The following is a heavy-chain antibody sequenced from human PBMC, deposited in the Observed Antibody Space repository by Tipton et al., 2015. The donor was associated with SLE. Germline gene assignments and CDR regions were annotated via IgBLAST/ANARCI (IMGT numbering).Heavy chain of an antibody. CDR2: ISPTGTT. Sequence: TLSLTCTVSGDSFIDSHWSWIRQFPGKRLEWIGFISPTGTTNSNPSLKSRVTFSVDTSSKQFSLKLTSVTAADTAVYYCARGYNWPDIWGRGSLVTVSS. V-gene: IGHV4-4*08. J-gene: IGHJ4*02. D-gene: IGHD1-20*01. CDR1: GDSFIDSH. CDR3: ARGYNWPDI.